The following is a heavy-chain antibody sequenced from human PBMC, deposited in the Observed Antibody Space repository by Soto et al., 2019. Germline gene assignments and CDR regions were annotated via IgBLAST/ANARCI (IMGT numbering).Heavy chain of an antibody. V-gene: IGHV5-51*01. Sequence: GSLKISCKGSGYSFTSYWIGCVRQMPGKGLEWMGIIYPGDSDTRYSPSFQGQVTISADKSISTAYLQWSSLKASDTAMYYCARCYSWYRPSYGMDVWGQGTTVTVSS. J-gene: IGHJ6*02. CDR3: ARCYSWYRPSYGMDV. D-gene: IGHD6-13*01. CDR2: IYPGDSDT. CDR1: GYSFTSYW.